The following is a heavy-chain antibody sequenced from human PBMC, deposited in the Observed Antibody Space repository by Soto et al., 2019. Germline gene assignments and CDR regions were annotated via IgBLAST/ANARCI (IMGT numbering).Heavy chain of an antibody. J-gene: IGHJ5*02. CDR2: INHSGST. D-gene: IGHD6-6*01. CDR1: GGSFSGYY. CDR3: VKQLGGGWFDP. V-gene: IGHV4-34*01. Sequence: SETLSLTCAVYGGSFSGYYWSWIRQPPGKGLEWIGEINHSGSTNYNPSLKSRVTISVDTSKNQFSLKLSSVTAADTAVYYCVKQLGGGWFDPWGQGTLVTVSS.